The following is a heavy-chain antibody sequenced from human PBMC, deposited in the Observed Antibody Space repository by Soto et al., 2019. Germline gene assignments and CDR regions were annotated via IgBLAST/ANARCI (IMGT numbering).Heavy chain of an antibody. D-gene: IGHD3-10*01. CDR1: GDTFTFYS. CDR2: INPILSMS. V-gene: IGHV1-69*02. J-gene: IGHJ4*02. CDR3: ASSYGSGYQASDY. Sequence: QVQLVQSGAEVKKPGSSVRVSCKASGDTFTFYSINWVRQVPGLGLEWMGRINPILSMSNYAQRFQGRVTTTADKSTSTAYMELSSLRAEDTAMYYCASSYGSGYQASDYWGQGALVTVSS.